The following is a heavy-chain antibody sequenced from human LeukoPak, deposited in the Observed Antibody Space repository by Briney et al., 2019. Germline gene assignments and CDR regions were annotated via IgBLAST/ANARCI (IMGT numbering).Heavy chain of an antibody. J-gene: IGHJ4*02. CDR1: GGSISSSSYY. D-gene: IGHD1-26*01. CDR3: ARVGSYRGRDDY. Sequence: SETLSLTCTVSGGSISSSSYYWGWIRQPPGKGLEWIGSIYYSGSTYYNPSLKSRVTISVDTSKNQFSLKLSSVTAADTAVYYCARVGSYRGRDDYWGQGTLVTVSS. V-gene: IGHV4-39*07. CDR2: IYYSGST.